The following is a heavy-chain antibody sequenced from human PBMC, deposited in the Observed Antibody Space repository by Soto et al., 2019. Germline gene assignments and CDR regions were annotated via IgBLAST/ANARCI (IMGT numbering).Heavy chain of an antibody. Sequence: GASVKVSCKVSGYTLTELSMHWVRQAPGKGLEWMGGFDPEDGETIYAQKFQGRVTMTEDTSTDTAYMELSSLRSEDTAVYYCATGHIVVPAAIPYGMDVWGQGTTVTVSS. CDR2: FDPEDGET. CDR3: ATGHIVVPAAIPYGMDV. CDR1: GYTLTELS. D-gene: IGHD2-2*01. J-gene: IGHJ6*02. V-gene: IGHV1-24*01.